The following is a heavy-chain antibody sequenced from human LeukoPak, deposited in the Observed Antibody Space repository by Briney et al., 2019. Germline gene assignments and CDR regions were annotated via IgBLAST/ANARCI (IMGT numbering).Heavy chain of an antibody. CDR2: ITSSSSYI. CDR3: AGDSSGYWSFMDY. V-gene: IGHV3-21*04. CDR1: GFTFSSYS. Sequence: GGSLRLSCAASGFTFSSYSMNWVRQAPGKGLEWVSSITSSSSYIYYAGSVKDRFTISRDNAKNSLYLEMNSLRAEDTAVYYCAGDSSGYWSFMDYWGQGTLVTVSS. D-gene: IGHD3-22*01. J-gene: IGHJ4*02.